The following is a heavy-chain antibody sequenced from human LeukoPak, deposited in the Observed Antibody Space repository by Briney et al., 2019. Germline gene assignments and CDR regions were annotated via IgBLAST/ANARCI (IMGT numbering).Heavy chain of an antibody. CDR3: AKAGCSGGSCYLKYYFDY. CDR1: GFTFSSYA. V-gene: IGHV3-23*01. J-gene: IGHJ4*02. Sequence: PGGSLRLSCAASGFTFSSYAMSWVRQAPGKGLERVSAISGSGGSTYYADSVKGRFTISRDNSKNTLYLQMNSLRAEDTAVYYCAKAGCSGGSCYLKYYFDYWGQGTLVTVSS. CDR2: ISGSGGST. D-gene: IGHD2-15*01.